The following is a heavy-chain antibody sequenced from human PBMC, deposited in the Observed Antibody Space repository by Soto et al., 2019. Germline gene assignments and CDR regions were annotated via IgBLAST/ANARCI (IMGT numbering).Heavy chain of an antibody. CDR3: ARDGTDGSGSYYPNFDY. CDR2: IWYDGSNK. D-gene: IGHD3-10*01. V-gene: IGHV3-33*01. CDR1: GFTFSSYG. J-gene: IGHJ4*02. Sequence: QVQLVESGGGVVQPGRSLRLSCAASGFTFSSYGMHWVRQAPGKGLEWVAVIWYDGSNKYYADSVKGRFTISRDNSKNTLYLQMNSLRAEDTAVYYCARDGTDGSGSYYPNFDYWGQGTLVTVSS.